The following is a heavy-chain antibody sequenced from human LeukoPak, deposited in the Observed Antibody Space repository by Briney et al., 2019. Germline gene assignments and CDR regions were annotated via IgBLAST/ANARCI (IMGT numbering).Heavy chain of an antibody. CDR2: MNPNSGNT. CDR3: VKGPLNTAYNWNDEPWLYYFDY. V-gene: IGHV1-8*01. CDR1: GYTFTSYD. D-gene: IGHD1-1*01. Sequence: ASVKVSCKASGYTFTSYDINWVRQATGQGLEWMGWMNPNSGNTGYAQKFQGRVTMTRNTSISTAYMELSGLRSEDTAVYYCVKGPLNTAYNWNDEPWLYYFDYWGQGTLVTVSS. J-gene: IGHJ4*02.